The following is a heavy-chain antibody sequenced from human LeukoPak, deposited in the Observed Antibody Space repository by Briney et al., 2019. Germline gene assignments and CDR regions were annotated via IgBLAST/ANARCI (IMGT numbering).Heavy chain of an antibody. Sequence: PGGSLRLSCAASGFTFSSYAMSWVRQARGKGLEGVSAISGSGGSTYYADSVKGRFTISRDNSKNRLYLQMNSLRAEDTAVYYCAKERDYSNYGDFDYWGQGTLVTVSS. J-gene: IGHJ4*02. V-gene: IGHV3-23*01. CDR2: ISGSGGST. CDR3: AKERDYSNYGDFDY. D-gene: IGHD4-4*01. CDR1: GFTFSSYA.